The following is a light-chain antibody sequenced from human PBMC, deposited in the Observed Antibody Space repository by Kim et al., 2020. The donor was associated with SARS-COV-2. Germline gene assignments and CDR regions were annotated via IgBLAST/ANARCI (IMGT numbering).Light chain of an antibody. CDR3: QQRNNWPPVT. CDR2: DAS. Sequence: PGQRATLSCRASPSVSNYLAWYQQRPGQAPRLLIYDASNRATGIPARFSGSGSGTDFTLTISSLEPEDFAVYYCQQRNNWPPVTFGGGTKVDIK. J-gene: IGKJ4*01. CDR1: PSVSNY. V-gene: IGKV3-11*01.